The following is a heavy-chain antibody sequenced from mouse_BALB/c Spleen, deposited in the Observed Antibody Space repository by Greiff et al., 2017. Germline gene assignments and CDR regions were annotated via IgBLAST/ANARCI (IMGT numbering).Heavy chain of an antibody. CDR2: ISSGGSYT. D-gene: IGHD2-4*01. CDR1: GFTFSSYG. CDR3: ARQMIKDYAMDY. J-gene: IGHJ4*01. V-gene: IGHV5-6*01. Sequence: EVQVVESGGDLVKPGGSLKLSCAASGFTFSSYGMSWVRQTPDKRLEWVATISSGGSYTYYPDSVKGRFTISRDNAKNTLYLQMSSLKSEDTAMYYCARQMIKDYAMDYWGQGTSVTVSS.